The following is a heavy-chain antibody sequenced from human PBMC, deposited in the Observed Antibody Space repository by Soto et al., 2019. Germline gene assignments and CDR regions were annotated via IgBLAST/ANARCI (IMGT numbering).Heavy chain of an antibody. CDR2: INSDGSST. D-gene: IGHD6-13*01. CDR1: GFIFSSYW. J-gene: IGHJ6*02. CDR3: ASSSSWDWDYYYGMDV. Sequence: GGSLRLSCAASGFIFSSYWMHWVRQAPGKGLVWVSRINSDGSSTSYADSVKGRFTISRDNAKNTLYLQMNSLRAEDTAVYYCASSSSWDWDYYYGMDVWGQGTTVTVSS. V-gene: IGHV3-74*01.